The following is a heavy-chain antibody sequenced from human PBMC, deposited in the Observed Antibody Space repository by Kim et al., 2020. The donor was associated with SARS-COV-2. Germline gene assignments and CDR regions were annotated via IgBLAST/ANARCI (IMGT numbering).Heavy chain of an antibody. J-gene: IGHJ4*02. D-gene: IGHD6-19*01. CDR3: AKAGPQWLVSGYFDY. Sequence: DSVEGRFTISRDDYKNTLYLEMNSLRAEETAVYYCAKAGPQWLVSGYFDYWGQGTLVTVSS. V-gene: IGHV3-23*01.